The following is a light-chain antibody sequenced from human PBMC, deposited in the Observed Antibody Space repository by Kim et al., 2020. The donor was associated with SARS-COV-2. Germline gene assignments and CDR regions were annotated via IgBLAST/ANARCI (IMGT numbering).Light chain of an antibody. CDR3: QAWHSSTEV. J-gene: IGLJ3*02. CDR1: RLENTF. V-gene: IGLV3-1*01. CDR2: EDA. Sequence: ASPGQTASITCSGDRLENTFVSWYQQKPGQSPVLVIYEDAKRPSGIPERFSGSNAGNTATLTISGTQAVDEADYYCQAWHSSTEVFCGGTQLTVL.